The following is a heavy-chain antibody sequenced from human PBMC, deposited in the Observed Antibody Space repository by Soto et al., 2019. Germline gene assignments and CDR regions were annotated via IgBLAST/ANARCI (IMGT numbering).Heavy chain of an antibody. D-gene: IGHD1-26*01. J-gene: IGHJ6*02. CDR2: IIPIFGTA. V-gene: IGHV1-69*13. CDR3: AREVGATNYYYYYGMDV. CDR1: GGTFSSYS. Sequence: SVKVSCKASGGTFSSYSISWVLQAPGQGLEWMGGIIPIFGTANYAQKFQGRVTITADESTSTAYMELSSLRSEDTAVYYCAREVGATNYYYYYGMDVWGQGTTVTVSS.